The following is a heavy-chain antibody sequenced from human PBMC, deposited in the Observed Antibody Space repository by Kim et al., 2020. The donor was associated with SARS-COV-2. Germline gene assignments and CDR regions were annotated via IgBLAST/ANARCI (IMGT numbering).Heavy chain of an antibody. CDR1: GFTFSSYS. D-gene: IGHD6-19*01. J-gene: IGHJ6*02. CDR3: ARDRELLVAGIYYGMDV. V-gene: IGHV3-48*04. Sequence: GGSLRLSCAASGFTFSSYSMNWVRQAPGKGLEWDSYISSSSSTIYYADSVKGRFTISRDNAKNSLYLQMNSLRAEDTAVYYCARDRELLVAGIYYGMDVWGQGTTVTVSS. CDR2: ISSSSSTI.